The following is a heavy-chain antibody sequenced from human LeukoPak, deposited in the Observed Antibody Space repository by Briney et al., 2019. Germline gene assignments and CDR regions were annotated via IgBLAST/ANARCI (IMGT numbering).Heavy chain of an antibody. CDR1: GGSIDSYY. D-gene: IGHD2-2*01. J-gene: IGHJ4*02. Sequence: PSETLSLTCTVSGGSIDSYYWSWIRQPPGKGLEWIGYIYYTGSTEYHPSLKSRVTISLDTSKNQFSLKLTSVTAADTAVYYCARVYQSAGYYFDYWGQGNLVSASS. CDR3: ARVYQSAGYYFDY. CDR2: IYYTGST. V-gene: IGHV4-59*01.